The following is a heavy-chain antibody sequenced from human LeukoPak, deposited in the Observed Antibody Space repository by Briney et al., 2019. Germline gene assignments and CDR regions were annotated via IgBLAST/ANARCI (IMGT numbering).Heavy chain of an antibody. CDR2: INHSGST. J-gene: IGHJ5*02. CDR1: GGSFSGYY. V-gene: IGHV4-34*01. CDR3: ARGEPHYYYDSSGYYYP. Sequence: SETLSLTCAVYGGSFSGYYWSWIRQPPGKGLEWIGEINHSGSTNYNPSPKSRVTISVDTSKNQFSLKLSSVTAADTAVYYCARGEPHYYYDSSGYYYPWGQGTPVTVSS. D-gene: IGHD3-22*01.